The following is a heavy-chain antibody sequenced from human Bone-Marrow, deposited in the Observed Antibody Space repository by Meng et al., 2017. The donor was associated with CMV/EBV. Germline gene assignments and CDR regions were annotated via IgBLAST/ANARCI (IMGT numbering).Heavy chain of an antibody. J-gene: IGHJ6*02. CDR3: AREGPLLRYGMDV. Sequence: GESLKISCAASGFTFSSYSMNWVRQAPGKGLEWVSSISSSSSYIYYADSVKGRFTISRDNAKNSLYLQMNSLRAEDTAVYYCAREGPLLRYGMDVWGQGTLVTVSS. CDR2: ISSSSSYI. CDR1: GFTFSSYS. V-gene: IGHV3-21*01.